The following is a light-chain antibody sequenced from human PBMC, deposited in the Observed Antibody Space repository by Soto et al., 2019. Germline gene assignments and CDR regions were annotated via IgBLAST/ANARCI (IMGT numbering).Light chain of an antibody. CDR2: QDS. J-gene: IGLJ2*01. CDR1: KLGDKY. CDR3: QAWDSSNVV. V-gene: IGLV3-1*01. Sequence: SYELTQPPSVSVSPGQTASITCSGEKLGDKYACWYQQKPGQSPVLVIYQDSKRPSGIPERISGSKSGNTATLTISGTQAMDEADYYCQAWDSSNVVFGGGTKVTVL.